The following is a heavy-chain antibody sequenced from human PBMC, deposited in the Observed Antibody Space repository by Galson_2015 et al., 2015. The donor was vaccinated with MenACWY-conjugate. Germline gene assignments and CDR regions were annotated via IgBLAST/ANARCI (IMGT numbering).Heavy chain of an antibody. V-gene: IGHV3-33*01. D-gene: IGHD5-18*01. CDR3: ARESRGYSYSYARDAFDV. CDR2: IWYDGSNK. Sequence: SLRLSCAASGFIFSSYGMHWVRQAPGKGLEWVAVIWYDGSNKYYADSVKGRFTISRDKSKNTPYLQMNSLRAEDTAVYYCARESRGYSYSYARDAFDVWGQGTMVTVSS. J-gene: IGHJ3*01. CDR1: GFIFSSYG.